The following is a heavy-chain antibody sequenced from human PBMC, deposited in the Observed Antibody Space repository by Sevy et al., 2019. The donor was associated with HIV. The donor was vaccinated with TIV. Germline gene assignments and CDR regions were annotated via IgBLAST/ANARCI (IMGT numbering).Heavy chain of an antibody. CDR2: INAGNVNT. CDR3: AGVFGGSWFDTFDY. Sequence: ASVKVSCKASGYTFTNYAMHWVRQAPGQRLEWMGGINAGNVNTKYSQKFQGRVTINRDTSASTACMELSSLRSEDTAVYYCAGVFGGSWFDTFDYWGQGTLVTVSS. V-gene: IGHV1-3*01. D-gene: IGHD6-13*01. CDR1: GYTFTNYA. J-gene: IGHJ4*02.